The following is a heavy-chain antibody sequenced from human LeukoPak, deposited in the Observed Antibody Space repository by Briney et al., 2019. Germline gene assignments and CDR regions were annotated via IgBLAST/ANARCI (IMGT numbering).Heavy chain of an antibody. D-gene: IGHD4-17*01. CDR1: GFTFSAYY. Sequence: AGGSLRLSCAASGFTFSAYYMSWIRQAPGKGLEWVSYISSSGSTIYYADSVKGRFTISRDNSKNTLYLQMNSLRAEDTAVYYCAKYYGDDPDYYYYMDVWGKGTTVTISS. CDR2: ISSSGSTI. J-gene: IGHJ6*03. CDR3: AKYYGDDPDYYYYMDV. V-gene: IGHV3-11*01.